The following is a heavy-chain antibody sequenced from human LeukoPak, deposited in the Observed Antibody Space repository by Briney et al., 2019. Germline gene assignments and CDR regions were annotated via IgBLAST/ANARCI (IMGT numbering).Heavy chain of an antibody. Sequence: SETLSLTCTVSGGSISSGGYYWSWIRQHPGTGLEWIGYIYCSGSTYYNPSLKSRVTISVDTSKNQFSLKLSSVTAADTAVYYCARGRVYCSSTSCFPGIAARRDYWGQGTLVTVSS. D-gene: IGHD2-2*01. CDR3: ARGRVYCSSTSCFPGIAARRDY. J-gene: IGHJ4*02. CDR1: GGSISSGGYY. V-gene: IGHV4-31*03. CDR2: IYCSGST.